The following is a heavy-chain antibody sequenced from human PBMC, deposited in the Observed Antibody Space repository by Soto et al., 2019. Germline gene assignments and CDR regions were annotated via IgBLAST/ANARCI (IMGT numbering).Heavy chain of an antibody. CDR3: ATPPPLVGATRGGYYYYGMDV. J-gene: IGHJ6*02. D-gene: IGHD1-26*01. V-gene: IGHV4-31*03. CDR2: IYYSGST. CDR1: GGSISSGGYY. Sequence: SETLSLTCTVSGGSISSGGYYWSWIRQHPGKGLEWIGYIYYSGSTYYNPSLKSRVTISVDTSKNQFSLKLSSVTAADTAVYYCATPPPLVGATRGGYYYYGMDVWGQGTTVTVSS.